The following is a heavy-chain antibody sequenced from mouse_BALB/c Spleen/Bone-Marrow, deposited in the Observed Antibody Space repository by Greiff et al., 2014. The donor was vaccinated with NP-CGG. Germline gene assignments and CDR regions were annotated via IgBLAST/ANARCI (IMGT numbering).Heavy chain of an antibody. CDR1: GYSITSGYC. CDR3: ARRGDYYGNYADY. Sequence: VQLKESGPYLGKPSQSLSLTCTVPGYSITSGYCWPWVRQFPGNKMEWMGYIRYSGSTNYNPTLKSRISITRDTSKNHFFLQLNSVATEDTATYYCARRGDYYGNYADYWGQGTSVTVSS. D-gene: IGHD2-1*01. V-gene: IGHV3-1*02. J-gene: IGHJ4*01. CDR2: IRYSGST.